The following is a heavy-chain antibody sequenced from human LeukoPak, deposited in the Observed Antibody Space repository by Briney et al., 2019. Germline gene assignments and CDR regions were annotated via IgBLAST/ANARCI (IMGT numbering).Heavy chain of an antibody. V-gene: IGHV4-28*01. CDR2: IYHSGTT. Sequence: PSETLSLTCAVSGYSITSSSWWGWIRQPPGKGLEWIGYIYHSGTTYYNPSLQSRVTMSIDTSKNQFSLKLSSVTAVDTAVYYCARKENVYYYFDYWGQGTLVTVSS. CDR3: ARKENVYYYFDY. D-gene: IGHD3-10*01. CDR1: GYSITSSSW. J-gene: IGHJ4*02.